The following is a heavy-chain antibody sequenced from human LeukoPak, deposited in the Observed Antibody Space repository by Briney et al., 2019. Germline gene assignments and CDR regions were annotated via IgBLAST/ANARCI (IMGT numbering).Heavy chain of an antibody. D-gene: IGHD2-2*01. J-gene: IGHJ4*02. V-gene: IGHV4-39*01. CDR1: GGSITSGGSF. CDR2: IYYYGGST. Sequence: SETLSLTCTVSGGSITSGGSFWGWIRQPPGKGLEWIGSIYYYGGSTNYNPSLRSRVTISVDTSKNQFSLKVTSVTAADTAVYYCASSRGFWGGLDFWGQGALVTVSS. CDR3: ASSRGFWGGLDF.